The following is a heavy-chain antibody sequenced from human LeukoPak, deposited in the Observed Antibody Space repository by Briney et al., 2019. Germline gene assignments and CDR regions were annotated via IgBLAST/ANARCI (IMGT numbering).Heavy chain of an antibody. CDR2: IYTSGST. Sequence: PSETLSLTCTVSGGSTSSYYWSWIRQPAGKGLEWIGRIYTSGSTNYNPSLKSRVTMSVDTSKNQFSLKLSSVTPEDTAMYYCARVSSSLFGYWGQGTLVTVSS. V-gene: IGHV4-4*07. CDR1: GGSTSSYY. J-gene: IGHJ4*02. D-gene: IGHD6-13*01. CDR3: ARVSSSLFGY.